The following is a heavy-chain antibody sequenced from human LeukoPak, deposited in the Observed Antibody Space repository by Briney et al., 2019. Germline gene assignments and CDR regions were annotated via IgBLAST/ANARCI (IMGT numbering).Heavy chain of an antibody. D-gene: IGHD3-22*01. CDR2: INAGNGNT. CDR1: GYTFTSYA. CDR3: ASSVPLYYYDSSGYYRGSYYYGMDV. J-gene: IGHJ6*04. V-gene: IGHV1-3*01. Sequence: ASVKVSCKASGYTFTSYAMHWVRQAPGQRPEWMGWINAGNGNTKYSQKFQGRVTITRDTSASTAYMELSSLRSEDTAVYYCASSVPLYYYDSSGYYRGSYYYGMDVWGKGTTATVSS.